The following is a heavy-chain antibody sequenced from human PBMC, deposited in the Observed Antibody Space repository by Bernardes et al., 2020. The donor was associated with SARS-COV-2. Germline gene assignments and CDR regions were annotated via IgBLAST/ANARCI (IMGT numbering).Heavy chain of an antibody. V-gene: IGHV3-21*01. CDR3: ARTLLPAATTLYYYYGMDV. J-gene: IGHJ6*02. Sequence: GGPLRLSCAASGFTFSSYSMNWVRQAPGKGLEWVSSISSSSSYIYYADSVKGRFTISRDNAKNSLYLQMNSLRAEDTAVYYCARTLLPAATTLYYYYGMDVWGQGTTVTVSS. CDR2: ISSSSSYI. CDR1: GFTFSSYS. D-gene: IGHD2-2*01.